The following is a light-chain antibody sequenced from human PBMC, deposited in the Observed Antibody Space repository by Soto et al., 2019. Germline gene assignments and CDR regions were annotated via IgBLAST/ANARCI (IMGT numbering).Light chain of an antibody. CDR3: GSCTTSTRYV. CDR2: DVS. CDR1: SSDVGGCNY. Sequence: QSALTQPASVSGSPGQSITISCTGTSSDVGGCNYVSWFQHHPGKAPKLIIFDVSGRPSGVSNRFSASKSGNTASLTISGLQAEDEADYYCGSCTTSTRYVFGTGTKVTVL. V-gene: IGLV2-14*03. J-gene: IGLJ1*01.